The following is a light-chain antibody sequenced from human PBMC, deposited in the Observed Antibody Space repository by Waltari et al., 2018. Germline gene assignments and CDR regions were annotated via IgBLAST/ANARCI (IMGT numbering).Light chain of an antibody. CDR2: FSS. Sequence: ILMTLSPLSLPVPPGVPASMSCRSNLSLLHARGYNCSEWDLHMPGQSPKLLIPFSSNRASGVPVRFSGSGSGTDFTLKISRVEAEDVGVYYCAPSLQTPVTFGPGTTVHI. J-gene: IGKJ3*01. CDR1: LSLLHARGYNC. CDR3: APSLQTPVT. V-gene: IGKV2-28*01.